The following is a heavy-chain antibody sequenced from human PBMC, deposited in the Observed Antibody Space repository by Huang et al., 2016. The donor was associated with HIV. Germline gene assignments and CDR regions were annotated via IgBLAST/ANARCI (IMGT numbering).Heavy chain of an antibody. J-gene: IGHJ3*01. Sequence: EVQLVQSGAEVKKPGESLKISCLGSGYSFNYYWIAWWRHMPGKGPEGMRCIYPGDADTRYSPSFQGKVTISADKSSDTAYLQWRSLKASDTAMYYCARKFSSTWYRAFDLWGQGTMVTVSS. D-gene: IGHD6-13*01. CDR2: IYPGDADT. CDR3: ARKFSSTWYRAFDL. CDR1: GYSFNYYW. V-gene: IGHV5-51*01.